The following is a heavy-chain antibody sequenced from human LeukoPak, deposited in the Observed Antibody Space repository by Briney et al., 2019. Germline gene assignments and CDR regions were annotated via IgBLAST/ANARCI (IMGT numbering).Heavy chain of an antibody. CDR3: APHSGTSQEGY. Sequence: GASVKVSCKASGYTFSDYDMHWVRQAPGQGLEWMGRIIPILGIANYAQKFQGRVTITADKSTSTAYMELSSLRSEDTAVYYCAPHSGTSQEGYWGQGTLVTVSS. CDR2: IIPILGIA. D-gene: IGHD1-26*01. V-gene: IGHV1-69*04. J-gene: IGHJ4*02. CDR1: GYTFSDYD.